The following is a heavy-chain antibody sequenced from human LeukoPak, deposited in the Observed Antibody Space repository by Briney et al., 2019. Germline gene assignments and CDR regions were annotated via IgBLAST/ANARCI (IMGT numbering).Heavy chain of an antibody. J-gene: IGHJ4*02. V-gene: IGHV4-34*01. Sequence: PSETLSLTCAVYGGSFSGYYWSWIRQPPGKGLEWIGEINHSGSTNYNPSLKSRVTISVDTSKNQFSLKLSSVTAADTAVYYCARGPGELGYCTNGVCYYFDYWGQGTLVTVSS. D-gene: IGHD2-8*01. CDR3: ARGPGELGYCTNGVCYYFDY. CDR1: GGSFSGYY. CDR2: INHSGST.